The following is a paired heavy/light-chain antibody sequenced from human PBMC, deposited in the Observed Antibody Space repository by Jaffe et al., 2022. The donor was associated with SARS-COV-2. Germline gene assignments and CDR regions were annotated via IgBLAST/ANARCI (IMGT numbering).Light chain of an antibody. Sequence: SSELTQPPSVSVSPGQTARITCSGDVLPKQYAYWYQQKPGQAPVLLIYKDSERSSGIPERISGSSSGTTVTLTISGVQAEDEADYYCQSADGSGSPWVFGGGTKLTVL. V-gene: IGLV3-25*03. J-gene: IGLJ3*02. CDR2: KDS. CDR3: QSADGSGSPWV. CDR1: VLPKQY.
Heavy chain of an antibody. CDR2: ISSRSET. D-gene: IGHD3-16*01. Sequence: QVQLVQSGAEVKKAGASVKVSCKASGYTFSDYGIAWVRQVPGHGFEWMGWISSRSETNYAQTFQGRVTMTTDTSTTTAYMELRALTSDDTAVYYCARGVQFAGVMSGDYWGQGTLVTVSS. CDR3: ARGVQFAGVMSGDY. J-gene: IGHJ4*02. V-gene: IGHV1-18*01. CDR1: GYTFSDYG.